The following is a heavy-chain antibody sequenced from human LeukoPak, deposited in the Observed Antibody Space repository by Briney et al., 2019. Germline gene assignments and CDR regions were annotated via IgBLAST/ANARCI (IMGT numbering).Heavy chain of an antibody. CDR1: GDSFTSYW. CDR3: ARSGDGAYYYDSSGYRPLDY. J-gene: IGHJ4*02. V-gene: IGHV5-51*01. Sequence: GESLKISCKGSGDSFTSYWSGWVRQMPGKGLEWMGIIYPGDSDTRYSPSFQGQATTSPDKSISTAYLQWTSLKPSDTAMYYCARSGDGAYYYDSSGYRPLDYWGQGTLVTVSS. CDR2: IYPGDSDT. D-gene: IGHD3-22*01.